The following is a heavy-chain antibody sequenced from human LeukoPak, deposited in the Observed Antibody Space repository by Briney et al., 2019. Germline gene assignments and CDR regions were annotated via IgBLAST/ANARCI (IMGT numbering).Heavy chain of an antibody. V-gene: IGHV3-74*01. Sequence: PGGSLRLSCAASGFTFSGSAMHWVRQAPGKGLVRVSRINSDGSSASHADSVKGRFTISRDNAKNTLYLQMNSLRAEDTAVYYCAREIDGGEYYGDYGVDYWGQGTLSPSPQ. J-gene: IGHJ4*02. CDR2: INSDGSSA. CDR1: GFTFSGSA. D-gene: IGHD4-17*01. CDR3: AREIDGGEYYGDYGVDY.